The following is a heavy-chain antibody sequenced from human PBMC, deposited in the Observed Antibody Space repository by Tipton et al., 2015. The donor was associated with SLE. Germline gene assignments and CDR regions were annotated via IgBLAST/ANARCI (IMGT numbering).Heavy chain of an antibody. J-gene: IGHJ3*02. Sequence: TLSLTCAVYGGSFSGYYWSWIRQPPGKGLEWIGEINHSGSTNYNPSLKSRVTISVDTSKNQFSLKLSSVTAADTAVYYCARLLFQGAFDIWGQGTMVTVSS. CDR3: ARLLFQGAFDI. CDR2: INHSGST. D-gene: IGHD3-10*01. CDR1: GGSFSGYY. V-gene: IGHV4-34*01.